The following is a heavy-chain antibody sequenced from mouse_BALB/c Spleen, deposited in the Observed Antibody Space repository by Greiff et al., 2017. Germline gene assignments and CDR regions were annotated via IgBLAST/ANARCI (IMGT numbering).Heavy chain of an antibody. D-gene: IGHD6-1*01. V-gene: IGHV5-12-2*01. J-gene: IGHJ4*01. CDR3: ARQSLYYAMDY. CDR2: ISNGGGST. CDR1: GFTFSSYT. Sequence: EVMLVESGGGLVQPGGSLKLSCAASGFTFSSYTMSWVRQTPEKRLEWVAYISNGGGSTYYPDTVKGRFTISRDNAKNTLYLQMSSLKSEDTAMYYCARQSLYYAMDYWGQGTSVTVSS.